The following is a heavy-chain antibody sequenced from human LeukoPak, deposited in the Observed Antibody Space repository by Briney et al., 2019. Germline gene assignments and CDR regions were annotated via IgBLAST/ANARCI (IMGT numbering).Heavy chain of an antibody. CDR3: AGDYDSSGYYDQPAGAFDI. V-gene: IGHV1-69*04. CDR1: GGTFSSYA. CDR2: IIPILGIA. D-gene: IGHD3-22*01. J-gene: IGHJ3*02. Sequence: SVKVSCKASGGTFSSYAISWVRQAPGQGLEWMGRIIPILGIANYAQMFQGRVSITADKSTSTAYMELSSLRSEDTAVYYCAGDYDSSGYYDQPAGAFDIWGQGTMVTVSS.